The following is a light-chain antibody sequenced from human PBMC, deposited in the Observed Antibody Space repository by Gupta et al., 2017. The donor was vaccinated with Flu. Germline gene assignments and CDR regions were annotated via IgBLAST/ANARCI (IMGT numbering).Light chain of an antibody. J-gene: IGKJ2*01. V-gene: IGKV3-20*01. Sequence: EIVLTQSPGTLSLSPGERATLSCRASQSVSSSYLAWYQQKPGQAPRLLIYGASSRATGIPDRFSGSGSGTEFTLTISRLEPEDFAMYYCQHYGSSPYTFGQGTKLEIK. CDR3: QHYGSSPYT. CDR2: GAS. CDR1: QSVSSSY.